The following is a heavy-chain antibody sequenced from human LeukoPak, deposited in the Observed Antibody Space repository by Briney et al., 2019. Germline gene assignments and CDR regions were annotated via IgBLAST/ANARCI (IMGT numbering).Heavy chain of an antibody. CDR1: GVSISSYY. CDR2: IYYSGST. Sequence: PSETLSLTCTVSGVSISSYYWSWLRQPPGKGLVWVGYIYYSGSTNYNPSLKSRVTISVDTSKNQFSLKLSSVTAADTAAYYCARGHYYDSSGLFDYWGQGTLVTVSS. J-gene: IGHJ4*02. CDR3: ARGHYYDSSGLFDY. V-gene: IGHV4-59*01. D-gene: IGHD3-22*01.